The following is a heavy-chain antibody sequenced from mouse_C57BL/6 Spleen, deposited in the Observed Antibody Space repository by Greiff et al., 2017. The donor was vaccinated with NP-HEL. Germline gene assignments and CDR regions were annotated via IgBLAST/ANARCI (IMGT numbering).Heavy chain of an antibody. CDR1: GYSITSGYY. V-gene: IGHV3-6*01. J-gene: IGHJ2*01. D-gene: IGHD1-1*01. Sequence: EVQLQESGPGLVKPSQSLSLTCSVTGYSITSGYYWNWIRQFPGNKLEWMGYISYDGSNNYNPSLKNRISITRDTSKNQFFLKLNSVTTEDTATYYCARVNYGSSLDYWGQGTTLTVSS. CDR2: ISYDGSN. CDR3: ARVNYGSSLDY.